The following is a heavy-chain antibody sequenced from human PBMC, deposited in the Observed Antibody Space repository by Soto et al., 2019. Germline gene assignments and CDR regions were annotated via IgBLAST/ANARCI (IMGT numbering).Heavy chain of an antibody. CDR1: GDSFNDYY. J-gene: IGHJ6*03. V-gene: IGHV1-2*04. Sequence: QVQLVQSGAEVRKPGASVTVSCRSSGDSFNDYYIHWVRQAPGQGFEWMGWINPNGGVTKYAQKFQGWVSMTRDTYIRTVYMQLSRLRSDDTAVYYCAGESGGATATLDYYYFYMDVWGTGTTVTVSS. CDR3: AGESGGATATLDYYYFYMDV. CDR2: INPNGGVT. D-gene: IGHD5-12*01.